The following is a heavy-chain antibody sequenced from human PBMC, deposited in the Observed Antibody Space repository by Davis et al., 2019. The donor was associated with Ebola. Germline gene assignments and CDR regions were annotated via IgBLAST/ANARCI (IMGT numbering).Heavy chain of an antibody. CDR1: EFTFSSYN. CDR3: ATLSGYVPNDY. J-gene: IGHJ4*02. D-gene: IGHD3-3*01. V-gene: IGHV3-21*01. Sequence: GESLKISCAASEFTFSSYNMNWVRQAPGKGLEWVASVSYSSGYIYYADSVKGRFTISRDNAKNSLYLQMNSLRPEDAAVYYCATLSGYVPNDYWGQGTLVTVSS. CDR2: VSYSSGYI.